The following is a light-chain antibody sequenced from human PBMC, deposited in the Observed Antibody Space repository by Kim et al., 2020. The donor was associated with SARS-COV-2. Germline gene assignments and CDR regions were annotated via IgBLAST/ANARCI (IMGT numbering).Light chain of an antibody. CDR3: QQSHSSPFT. V-gene: IGKV1-5*03. Sequence: DIQMTQSPSTLSASVGDRVTITCRASQSISIWLAWYQQRPGKAPNLLIYKASSLESGVPSRFSGSGSGTEFTLTISSLQPDDFATYYCQQSHSSPFTFGQGTKLEI. CDR2: KAS. J-gene: IGKJ2*01. CDR1: QSISIW.